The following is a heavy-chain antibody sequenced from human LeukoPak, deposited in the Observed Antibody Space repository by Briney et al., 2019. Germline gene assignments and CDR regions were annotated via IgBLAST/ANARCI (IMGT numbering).Heavy chain of an antibody. CDR1: GGSISSGGYS. CDR3: ATGYSYERGDAFDI. CDR2: IYHSGST. D-gene: IGHD5-18*01. V-gene: IGHV4-30-2*01. J-gene: IGHJ3*02. Sequence: SETLSLTCAVSGGSISSGGYSWSWIRQPPGKGLEWIGYIYHSGSTYYNPSLKSRVTISVDRSKNQFSLKLSSVTAADTAVYYCATGYSYERGDAFDIWGQGTMVTVSS.